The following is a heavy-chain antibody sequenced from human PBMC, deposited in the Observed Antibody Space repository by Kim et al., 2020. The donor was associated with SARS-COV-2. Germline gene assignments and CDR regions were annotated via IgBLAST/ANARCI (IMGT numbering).Heavy chain of an antibody. CDR3: ARNRVIPGGSYFDY. J-gene: IGHJ4*02. Sequence: GGSLRLSCAASRFTFSSYEMNWVRQAPGKGLEWISYISSSGTTTYYADSVKGRFTISRDNAKNSLYLQMNSLRAEDTAVYYCARNRVIPGGSYFDYWGQGTLVTVSS. CDR1: RFTFSSYE. D-gene: IGHD3-10*01. CDR2: ISSSGTTT. V-gene: IGHV3-48*03.